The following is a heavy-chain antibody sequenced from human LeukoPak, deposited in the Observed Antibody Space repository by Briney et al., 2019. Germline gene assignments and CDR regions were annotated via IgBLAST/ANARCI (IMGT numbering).Heavy chain of an antibody. V-gene: IGHV3-13*01. CDR2: IGTAGDT. D-gene: IGHD3-16*02. J-gene: IGHJ4*02. CDR1: GFTFSSYD. Sequence: GGSLRLSCAASGFTFSSYDMHWVRQATGKDLEWVSAIGTAGDTYYPGSVKGRFTISRENAKNSLYLQMNSLRAGDTAVYYCARVSNLSGRFDYWGQGTLVTVSS. CDR3: ARVSNLSGRFDY.